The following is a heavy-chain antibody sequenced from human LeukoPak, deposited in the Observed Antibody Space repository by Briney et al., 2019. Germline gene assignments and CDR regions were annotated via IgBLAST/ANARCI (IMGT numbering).Heavy chain of an antibody. Sequence: GGSLRLSCAASGFTFSSYWMHWVRQAPGKGLLWVSLINSDGNNRGYADSVKGRFTVSRDNAKNTLYLQMNSLRAEDTAVYYCAGDDPTGTTNYWGQGTLVTVSS. CDR2: INSDGNNR. J-gene: IGHJ4*02. CDR1: GFTFSSYW. CDR3: AGDDPTGTTNY. V-gene: IGHV3-74*01. D-gene: IGHD1-7*01.